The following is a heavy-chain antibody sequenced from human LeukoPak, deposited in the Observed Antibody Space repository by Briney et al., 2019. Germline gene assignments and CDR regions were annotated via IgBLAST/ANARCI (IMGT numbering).Heavy chain of an antibody. CDR2: MWYDGTNK. D-gene: IGHD1-26*01. CDR3: ARDGGGSYYHDAFDI. CDR1: GFTFSNYG. Sequence: GGSLRLSCAASGFTFSNYGIHWVRQAPGKGLEWVAVMWYDGTNKYYADAVKGRFTISRDNSKNTLYLQLNSLRAEDTAVYYCARDGGGSYYHDAFDIWGQGTMVTVSS. J-gene: IGHJ3*02. V-gene: IGHV3-33*01.